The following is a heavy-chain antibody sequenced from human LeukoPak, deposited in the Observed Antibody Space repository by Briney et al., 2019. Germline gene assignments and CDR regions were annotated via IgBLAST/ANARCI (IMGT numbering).Heavy chain of an antibody. D-gene: IGHD2-2*01. CDR1: GGSISSYY. Sequence: PSGTLSLTCTVSGGSISSYYWSWIRQPPGKGLEWIGYIYYSGSTNYNPSLKSRVTISVDTSKNQFSLKLSSVTAADTAVYYCARGAGCSSTSCYLYYFDYWGQGTLVTVSS. J-gene: IGHJ4*02. CDR3: ARGAGCSSTSCYLYYFDY. CDR2: IYYSGST. V-gene: IGHV4-59*01.